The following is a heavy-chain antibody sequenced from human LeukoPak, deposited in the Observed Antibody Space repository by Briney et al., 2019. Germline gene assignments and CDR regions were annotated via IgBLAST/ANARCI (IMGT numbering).Heavy chain of an antibody. CDR3: AREGDSYGLTYFDY. D-gene: IGHD5-18*01. V-gene: IGHV1-69*05. J-gene: IGHJ4*02. CDR1: GGTFSSYA. Sequence: ASVKVSCKASGGTFSSYAISWVRQAPGQGLEWTGRIIPIFGTANYAQKFQGRVTITTDESTSTAYMELSSLRSEDTAVYYCAREGDSYGLTYFDYWGQGTLVTVSS. CDR2: IIPIFGTA.